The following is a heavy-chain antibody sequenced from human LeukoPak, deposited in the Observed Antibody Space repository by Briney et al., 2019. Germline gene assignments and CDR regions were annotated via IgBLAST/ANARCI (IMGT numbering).Heavy chain of an antibody. D-gene: IGHD5-24*01. CDR1: GFSLWRHY. V-gene: IGHV3-53*01. CDR2: SYSGGST. J-gene: IGHJ4*02. Sequence: GGSLRLSCAASGFSLWRHYMNWVRQAPGKGLEWVALSYSGGSTYYADSVKGRFTISRDNSKNMLYLEMNSLRVEDSAVYYCATGPDVDGYILAPFDSWGQGTLVTASS. CDR3: ATGPDVDGYILAPFDS.